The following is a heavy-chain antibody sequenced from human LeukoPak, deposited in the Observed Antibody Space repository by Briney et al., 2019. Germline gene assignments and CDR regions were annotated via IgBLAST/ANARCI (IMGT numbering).Heavy chain of an antibody. CDR1: DGSVSGYY. Sequence: SETLSLTCAVYDGSVSGYYWSWIRQPPGKGLEWIGEISHRGRTHYNPSLKGRVTMSVDTSKNQFALEVDSVTAADTAVYYCARIPLYFLEPFDYWGQGILVTVSS. D-gene: IGHD3-3*01. CDR3: ARIPLYFLEPFDY. CDR2: ISHRGRT. V-gene: IGHV4-34*01. J-gene: IGHJ4*02.